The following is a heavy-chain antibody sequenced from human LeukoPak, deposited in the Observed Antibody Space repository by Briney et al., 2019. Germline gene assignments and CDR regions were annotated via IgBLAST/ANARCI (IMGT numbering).Heavy chain of an antibody. J-gene: IGHJ5*02. Sequence: AETLSLTCAVYGGSFSGYYCSWIRQPPGKGLEWIGEINHSGSTNYNPSLKSRVTISVDTSKNQFSLKLSSVTAADTAVYYCAGGNYGSGSYYIINWFDPWGQGTLVTVSS. CDR1: GGSFSGYY. CDR2: INHSGST. CDR3: AGGNYGSGSYYIINWFDP. V-gene: IGHV4-34*01. D-gene: IGHD3-10*01.